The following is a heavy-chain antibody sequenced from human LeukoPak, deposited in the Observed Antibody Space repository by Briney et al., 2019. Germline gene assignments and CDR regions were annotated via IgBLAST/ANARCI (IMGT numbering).Heavy chain of an antibody. Sequence: ASVKVSCKASGGTFSSYAISWVRQAPGQGLGWMGGVIPIFGTANYAQKLQGRVTMTTDTSTSTAYMELRSLRSDDTAVYYCARDTEDQTDYWGQGTLVTVSS. CDR2: VIPIFGTA. CDR3: ARDTEDQTDY. CDR1: GGTFSSYA. J-gene: IGHJ4*02. V-gene: IGHV1-69*05. D-gene: IGHD2-2*01.